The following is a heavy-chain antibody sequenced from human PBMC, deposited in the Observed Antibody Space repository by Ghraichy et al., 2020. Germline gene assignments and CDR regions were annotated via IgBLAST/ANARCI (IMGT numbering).Heavy chain of an antibody. CDR3: ARVSIEDYGDYNAPGKTYYYGMDV. D-gene: IGHD4-17*01. V-gene: IGHV1-69*10. Sequence: SVKVSCKASGGTFSSYAISWVRQAPGQGLEWMGGIIPILGIANYAQKFQGRVTITADKSTSTAYMELSSLRSEDTAVYYCARVSIEDYGDYNAPGKTYYYGMDVWGQGTTVTVSS. J-gene: IGHJ6*02. CDR1: GGTFSSYA. CDR2: IIPILGIA.